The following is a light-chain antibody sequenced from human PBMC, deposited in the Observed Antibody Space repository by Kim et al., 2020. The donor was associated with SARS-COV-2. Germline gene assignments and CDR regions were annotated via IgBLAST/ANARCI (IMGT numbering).Light chain of an antibody. CDR2: DAS. V-gene: IGKV3-11*01. CDR1: QSVSSY. CDR3: QHRSTWPIT. Sequence: LTPGERATRSCRARQSVSSYLAWYQHKPGQAPRLLIDDASNRATGIPARFSGSGSETDFTLTISSLEPEDFAIYYCQHRSTWPITFGQGTRLEIK. J-gene: IGKJ5*01.